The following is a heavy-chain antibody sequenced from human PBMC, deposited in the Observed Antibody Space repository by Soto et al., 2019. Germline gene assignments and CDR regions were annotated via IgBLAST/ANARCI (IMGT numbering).Heavy chain of an antibody. CDR2: IYYSGST. J-gene: IGHJ4*02. CDR1: GGSISSGGYY. V-gene: IGHV4-31*03. Sequence: SETLSLTCTVSGGSISSGGYYWSWIRQHPGEGLEWIGYIYYSGSTYYNPSLKSRVTISVDTSKNQFSLKLSSVTAADTAVYYCARGTRGSYSDFDYWGQGTQVTVSS. CDR3: ARGTRGSYSDFDY. D-gene: IGHD1-26*01.